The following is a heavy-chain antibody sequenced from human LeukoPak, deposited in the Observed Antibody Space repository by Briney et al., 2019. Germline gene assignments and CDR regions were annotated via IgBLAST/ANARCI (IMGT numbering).Heavy chain of an antibody. Sequence: ASVKVSCKASGYTFTGYYMHWVRQAPGQGLEWMGWINPSSGGTNYAQKFQGRVTMTRDTSISTAYMELSRLRSDDTAVYYCARLEYGIFGVATWGQGTLVTVSS. CDR2: INPSSGGT. D-gene: IGHD3-3*01. CDR3: ARLEYGIFGVAT. J-gene: IGHJ5*02. CDR1: GYTFTGYY. V-gene: IGHV1-2*02.